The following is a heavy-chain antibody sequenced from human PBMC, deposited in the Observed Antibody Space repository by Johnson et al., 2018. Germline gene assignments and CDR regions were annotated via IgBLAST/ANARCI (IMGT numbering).Heavy chain of an antibody. Sequence: QVQLVESGGGVVQPGRSLRLSCTASGFTFSNFGMHWVRQAPGKGPEWVAVISSDGTNEYYADSVKGRFTISRDNAKNTLYLQMNSLRGEDTAVYYCAKEGSGYDYYYYYYMDIWGKGTTVTVSS. D-gene: IGHD5-12*01. J-gene: IGHJ6*03. V-gene: IGHV3-30*18. CDR2: ISSDGTNE. CDR3: AKEGSGYDYYYYYYMDI. CDR1: GFTFSNFG.